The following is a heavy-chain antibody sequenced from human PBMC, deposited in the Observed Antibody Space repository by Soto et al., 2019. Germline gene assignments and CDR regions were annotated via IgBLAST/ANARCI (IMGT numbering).Heavy chain of an antibody. V-gene: IGHV1-24*01. D-gene: IGHD6-19*01. CDR3: ARDPRSSGWYSYYGMDV. CDR1: GYTLTELS. Sequence: ASVKVSCNVSGYTLTELSMHLVRQAPGKGLEWMGGFDPEDGTANYAQKFQGRVTITADESTSTAYMELSSLRSEDTAVYYCARDPRSSGWYSYYGMDVWGQGTTVTVSS. J-gene: IGHJ6*02. CDR2: FDPEDGTA.